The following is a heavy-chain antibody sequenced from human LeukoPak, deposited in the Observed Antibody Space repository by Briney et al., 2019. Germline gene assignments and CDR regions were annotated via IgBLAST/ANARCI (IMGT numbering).Heavy chain of an antibody. V-gene: IGHV3-48*04. Sequence: GGSLRLSCAASGFMFSAYAMNWVRQAPGKRLEWISYISSSSSSIYYADSVKGRFTISRDNARTSLYLQMDSLRVDDTAVYFCARENGYRLDYWGQGSLVSVSS. CDR1: GFMFSAYA. CDR2: ISSSSSSI. CDR3: ARENGYRLDY. J-gene: IGHJ4*02. D-gene: IGHD5-18*01.